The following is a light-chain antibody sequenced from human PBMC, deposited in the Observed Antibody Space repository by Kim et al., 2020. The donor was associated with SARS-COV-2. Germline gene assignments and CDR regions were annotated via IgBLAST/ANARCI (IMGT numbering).Light chain of an antibody. CDR2: IND. V-gene: IGLV1-44*01. Sequence: GQRVTISCSGGRSNIGSNTVNWYRQLPGTAPKLLIFINDQRPSGVPDRFSGSKSGTSASLAISGLQSVDEADYYCAAWDDSLNGLLFGGGTQLTVL. CDR3: AAWDDSLNGLL. CDR1: RSNIGSNT. J-gene: IGLJ2*01.